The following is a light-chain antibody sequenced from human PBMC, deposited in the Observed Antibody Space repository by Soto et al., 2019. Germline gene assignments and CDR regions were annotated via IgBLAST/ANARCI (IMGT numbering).Light chain of an antibody. CDR3: QHYNSYSEA. Sequence: EVVMTQSPATLSVSPGERATLSCRASQRISSNLAWYQQRPGQAPRLLIYGASTRAPGIPARFSGSGSETEFTLTISSLQPDDFATYYCQHYNSYSEAFGQGTKVDI. J-gene: IGKJ1*01. CDR2: GAS. CDR1: QRISSN. V-gene: IGKV3-15*01.